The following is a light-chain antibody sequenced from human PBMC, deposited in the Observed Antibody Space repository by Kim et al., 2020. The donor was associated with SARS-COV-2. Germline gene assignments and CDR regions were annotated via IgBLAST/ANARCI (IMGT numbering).Light chain of an antibody. CDR3: HQYGSSPPYS. CDR2: GTS. J-gene: IGKJ2*03. CDR1: KRFSSHY. V-gene: IGKV3-20*01. Sequence: SPGERGTPSCSGTKRFSSHYLAWYQQKPGQAPRLLIYGTSTRATGIPDRFSGSGSGTDFTLTISRLESEDFAVYYCHQYGSSPPYSFGQGTKLEI.